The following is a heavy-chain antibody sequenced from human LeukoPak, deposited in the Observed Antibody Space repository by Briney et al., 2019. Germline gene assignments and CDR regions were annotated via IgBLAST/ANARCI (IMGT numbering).Heavy chain of an antibody. J-gene: IGHJ4*02. CDR1: GFTFSSYG. CDR3: AKVLGYYGSGSYFDY. D-gene: IGHD3-10*01. CDR2: ISYDGSNK. V-gene: IGHV3-30*18. Sequence: GRSLRLSCAASGFTFSSYGMHWVRQAPGKGLEWVVVISYDGSNKYYADSVKGRFTISRDNSKNTLYLQMNSLRAEDTAVYYCAKVLGYYGSGSYFDYWGQGTLVTVSS.